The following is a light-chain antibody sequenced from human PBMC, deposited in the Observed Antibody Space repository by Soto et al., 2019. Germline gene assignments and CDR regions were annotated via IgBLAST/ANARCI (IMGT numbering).Light chain of an antibody. CDR3: AVWGNNLNGPGV. CDR1: GSTIGSNT. J-gene: IGLJ3*02. CDR2: SND. Sequence: QSVLTQPPSASGPPGQRVTISCSGSGSTIGSNTVDWYQQLPGTAHKLRIYSNDQRTLGVPDRFSVSRSGTSASLAISGLQPDDEGIYYCAVWGNNLNGPGVFGGGTKLTVL. V-gene: IGLV1-44*01.